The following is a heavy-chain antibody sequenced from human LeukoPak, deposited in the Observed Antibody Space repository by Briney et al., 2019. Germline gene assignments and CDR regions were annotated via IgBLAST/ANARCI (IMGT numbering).Heavy chain of an antibody. CDR3: ARDVSSGYDAFDI. V-gene: IGHV4-39*07. J-gene: IGHJ3*02. CDR2: IYYSGST. Sequence: SETLSLTCTVSGGSISSSSYYWGWLRQPPGKGLELIGSIYYSGSTYYNPSLKSRVTISVDTSKNQFSLKLSSVTAADTAVYYCARDVSSGYDAFDIWGEGTMVTVSS. D-gene: IGHD3-22*01. CDR1: GGSISSSSYY.